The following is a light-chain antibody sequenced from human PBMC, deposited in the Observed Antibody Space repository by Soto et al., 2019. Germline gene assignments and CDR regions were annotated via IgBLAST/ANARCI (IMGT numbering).Light chain of an antibody. CDR2: DAS. V-gene: IGKV3-11*01. CDR3: QQRSNWPLT. CDR1: QSVSSY. Sequence: EIVLTQSPATLSLSPGERATLSCRASQSVSSYLAWYQQKPGQAPRLLIYDASNRATGIPARFSGSGSGTDFTLSISCLEPEDFAVYYCQQRSNWPLTFGGGTKV. J-gene: IGKJ4*01.